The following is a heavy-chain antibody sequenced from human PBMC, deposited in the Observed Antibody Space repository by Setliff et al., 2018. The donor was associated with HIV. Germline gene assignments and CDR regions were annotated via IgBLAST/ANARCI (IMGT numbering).Heavy chain of an antibody. D-gene: IGHD5-12*01. CDR1: GYSFTNHY. J-gene: IGHJ3*02. V-gene: IGHV1-46*01. CDR2: INPTGGST. Sequence: ASVKVSCKSSGYSFTNHYMHWVRQAPGQGLEWMGVINPTGGSTRNTQKFQGRVAMTRDTSTSTVYMELSSLRSEDTAVYYCASAGAWQRNAGDIWGQGTMVTV. CDR3: ASAGAWQRNAGDI.